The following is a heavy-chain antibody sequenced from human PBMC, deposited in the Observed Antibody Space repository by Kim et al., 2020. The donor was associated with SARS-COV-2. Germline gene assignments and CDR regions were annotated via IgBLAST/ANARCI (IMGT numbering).Heavy chain of an antibody. J-gene: IGHJ4*02. V-gene: IGHV1-2*04. Sequence: ASVKVSCKASGYTFTGYYMHWVRQASGQGLEWMGWINPNSGGTNYAQKFQGWVTMTRDTSISTAYMELSRLRSDDTAVYYCAREVNCSGGSCYSAGVLDYWGQGTLVTVSS. CDR1: GYTFTGYY. CDR3: AREVNCSGGSCYSAGVLDY. CDR2: INPNSGGT. D-gene: IGHD2-15*01.